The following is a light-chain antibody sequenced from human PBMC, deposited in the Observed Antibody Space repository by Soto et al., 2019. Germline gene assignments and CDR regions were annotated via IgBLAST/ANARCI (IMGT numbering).Light chain of an antibody. CDR3: GTWDSSLSAL. CDR2: DSN. J-gene: IGLJ2*01. V-gene: IGLV1-51*01. Sequence: QSVLTQPPSVSAAPGQKVTISCSGSSSNIGNNYVSWYQQVPGTAPKLLIYDSNKRPSGIPDRFSGSKSGTSATLGITGLQTGDEAVYYCGTWDSSLSALFGGGTKLTVL. CDR1: SSNIGNNY.